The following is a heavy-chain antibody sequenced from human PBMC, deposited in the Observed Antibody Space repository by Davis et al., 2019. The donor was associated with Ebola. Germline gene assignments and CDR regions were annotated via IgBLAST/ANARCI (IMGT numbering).Heavy chain of an antibody. Sequence: GESLKISCAASGFTFSDYYMSWIRQAPGKGLEWVSYIISSGSTIYYADSVKGRFTISRDNAKNSLYLQMNSLRAEDTAVYYCSSGNEQLWWVLFDYWGQGTLVTVSS. V-gene: IGHV3-11*01. CDR1: GFTFSDYY. J-gene: IGHJ4*02. D-gene: IGHD5-18*01. CDR2: IISSGSTI. CDR3: SSGNEQLWWVLFDY.